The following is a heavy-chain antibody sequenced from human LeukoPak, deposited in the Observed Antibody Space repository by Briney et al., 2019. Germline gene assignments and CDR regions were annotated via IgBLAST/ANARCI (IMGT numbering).Heavy chain of an antibody. J-gene: IGHJ5*02. CDR1: GYGFTNYG. CDR2: ISAYNGDT. D-gene: IGHD6-19*01. CDR3: ARGGIESSGWTDHP. Sequence: ASVKVSCKASGYGFTNYGMSWVRQAPGQGLEWMGWISAYNGDTHYTQKFQGRVTMTTDTSTRTAYLELRSLRSDDTAIYYCARGGIESSGWTDHPWGQGTLVTVSS. V-gene: IGHV1-18*01.